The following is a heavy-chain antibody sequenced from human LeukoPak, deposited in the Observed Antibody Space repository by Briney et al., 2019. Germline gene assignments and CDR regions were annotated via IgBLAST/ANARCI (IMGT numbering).Heavy chain of an antibody. V-gene: IGHV4-34*01. CDR2: INHSGST. CDR1: GGSFSGYY. CDR3: ARAGELPSSDAFDI. Sequence: PSETLSLTCAVYGGSFSGYYWSWIRQPPGKGLEWIGEINHSGSTNYNPPLKSRVTISVDTSKNQFSLKLSSVTAADTAVYYCARAGELPSSDAFDIWGQGTMVTVSS. D-gene: IGHD1-26*01. J-gene: IGHJ3*02.